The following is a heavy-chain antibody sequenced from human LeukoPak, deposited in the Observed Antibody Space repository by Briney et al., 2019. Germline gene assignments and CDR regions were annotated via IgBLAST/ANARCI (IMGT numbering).Heavy chain of an antibody. CDR1: GFTFSSYW. D-gene: IGHD3-10*01. Sequence: GGSLRLSCAASGFTFSSYWTHWVRQAPGKGLVWVSRINSDGSSTNYADSVKGRFAISRDNAKNTLYLQMNSLRADDTAMYYCARAVYYSNYLGYWGQGTLVTVSS. CDR2: INSDGSST. CDR3: ARAVYYSNYLGY. J-gene: IGHJ4*01. V-gene: IGHV3-74*01.